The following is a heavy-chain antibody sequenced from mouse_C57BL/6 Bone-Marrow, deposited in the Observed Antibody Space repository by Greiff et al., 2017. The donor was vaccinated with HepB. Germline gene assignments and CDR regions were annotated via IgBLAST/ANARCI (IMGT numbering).Heavy chain of an antibody. CDR3: ARGGPTIVTTWYFDV. CDR1: GFTFSSYA. D-gene: IGHD2-5*01. J-gene: IGHJ1*03. Sequence: EVMLVESGGGLVKPGWSLKLSCAASGFTFSSYAMSWVRQTPEKRLEWVATISDGGSYTYYPDNVKGRFTISRDNAKNNLYLQMSHLKSEDTAMYYCARGGPTIVTTWYFDVWGTGTTVTVSS. V-gene: IGHV5-4*03. CDR2: ISDGGSYT.